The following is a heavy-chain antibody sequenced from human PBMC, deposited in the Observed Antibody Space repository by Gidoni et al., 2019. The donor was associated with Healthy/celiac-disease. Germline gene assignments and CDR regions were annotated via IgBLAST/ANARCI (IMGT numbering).Heavy chain of an antibody. CDR2: ISSSSSYT. D-gene: IGHD3-16*01. Sequence: QVQLVESGGGLVKPGGSLRLSCAASGFTFSDYYMSWIRQAPGKGLEWVSYISSSSSYTNYADSVKGRFTISRDNAKNSLYLQMNSLRAEDTAVYYCARIPGDRAIYWGYFDYWGQGTLVTVSS. CDR1: GFTFSDYY. J-gene: IGHJ4*02. V-gene: IGHV3-11*06. CDR3: ARIPGDRAIYWGYFDY.